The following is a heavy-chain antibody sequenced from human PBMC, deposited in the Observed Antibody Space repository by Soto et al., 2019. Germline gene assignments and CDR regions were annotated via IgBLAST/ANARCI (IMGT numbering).Heavy chain of an antibody. D-gene: IGHD1-26*01. V-gene: IGHV3-66*01. CDR3: ATTGMGVTLYYYYHGMDV. J-gene: IGHJ6*02. CDR2: MFYGGST. Sequence: EVQLVESGGGLVQPGGSLRLSCAASGFTVSTHYMTWVRQAPGKGLEWVSVMFYGGSTYYADSVKGRFTISRDDSKNTLYRQMNSLRAEDTSVYSCATTGMGVTLYYYYHGMDVWGQGTTVTVSS. CDR1: GFTVSTHY.